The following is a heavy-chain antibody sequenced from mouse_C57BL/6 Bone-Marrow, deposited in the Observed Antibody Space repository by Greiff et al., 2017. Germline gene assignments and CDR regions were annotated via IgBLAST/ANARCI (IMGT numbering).Heavy chain of an antibody. CDR3: AREGYGSFDY. CDR1: GYTFTSSW. D-gene: IGHD1-1*01. V-gene: IGHV1-64*01. CDR2: IHPNSGST. J-gene: IGHJ2*01. Sequence: VQLQQPGAELVKPGASVKLSCKASGYTFTSSWMHWVKQRPGQGLEWIGMIHPNSGSTNYNEKFKSKATLTVDKSSSTAYMQLSSLTSEDSAVYYCAREGYGSFDYWGQGTTLTVSS.